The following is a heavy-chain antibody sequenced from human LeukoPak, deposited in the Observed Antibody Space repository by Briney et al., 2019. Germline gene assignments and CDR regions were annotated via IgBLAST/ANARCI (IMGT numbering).Heavy chain of an antibody. D-gene: IGHD3-10*01. V-gene: IGHV3-48*01. CDR2: ISSSSSTI. J-gene: IGHJ4*02. CDR1: GFTFSSYS. CDR3: ARDLSYGSGEF. Sequence: GGSLRLSCVASGFTFSSYSMNWVRQAPGKGLEWVSYISSSSSTIYYADSVKGRFTISRDDSKNTLYLQMNSLRAEDTAVYYCARDLSYGSGEFWGQGTLVTVSS.